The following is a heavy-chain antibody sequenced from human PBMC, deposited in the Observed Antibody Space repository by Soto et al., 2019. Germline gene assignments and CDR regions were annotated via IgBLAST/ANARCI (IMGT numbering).Heavy chain of an antibody. CDR3: ARNTLR. CDR2: ISPDGSRE. V-gene: IGHV3-7*01. D-gene: IGHD2-2*02. J-gene: IGHJ4*02. CDR1: GFTFSNYW. Sequence: GGSLRLSCAASGFTFSNYWVSWGRQTPGKGLEWVANISPDGSRESYVNSARGGFTISRDNATNSLYLQRMSLVVEDTAAYYCARNTLRGGQGTLVTVSS.